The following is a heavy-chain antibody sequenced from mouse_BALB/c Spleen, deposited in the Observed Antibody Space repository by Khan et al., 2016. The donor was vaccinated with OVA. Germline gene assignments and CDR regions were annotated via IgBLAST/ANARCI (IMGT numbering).Heavy chain of an antibody. CDR2: INPSTAYT. V-gene: IGHV1-4*01. Sequence: QVRLQQSGAELARPGASVKMSCKASGYTFINYWILWVKQRPGQGLEWIGYINPSTAYTEYNQNFKDKATLTADKSSRTAYMQLSSLTSEDSAVYYCARSGLRWDFDYWGQGTTLTVSS. CDR1: GYTFINYW. CDR3: ARSGLRWDFDY. J-gene: IGHJ2*01. D-gene: IGHD1-1*01.